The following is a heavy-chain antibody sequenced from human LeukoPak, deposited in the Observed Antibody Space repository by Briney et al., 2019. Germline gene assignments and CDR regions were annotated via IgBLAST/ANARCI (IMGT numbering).Heavy chain of an antibody. CDR2: IYPGDSDT. CDR1: GYIFPTYW. CDR3: ARQEWLGRKSDY. D-gene: IGHD6-19*01. Sequence: PGESLKISCKGSGYIFPTYWIGWVRQMPGKGLEWVGIIYPGDSDTKYSPSFQGQVTISADKSISTAYLQWGSLKASDTAMYYCARQEWLGRKSDYWGQGTLVTVSS. J-gene: IGHJ4*02. V-gene: IGHV5-51*01.